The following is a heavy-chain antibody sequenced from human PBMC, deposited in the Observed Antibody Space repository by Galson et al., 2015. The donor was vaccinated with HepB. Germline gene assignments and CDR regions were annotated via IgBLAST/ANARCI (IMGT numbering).Heavy chain of an antibody. CDR3: RTYYYGSGNAFDI. Sequence: SVKVSCKVSGYTLTELSMHWVRQAPGKGLEWMGGFDPEDGETIYAQKFQGRVTMTEDTSTDTAYMELSSLRSEDTAVYYCRTYYYGSGNAFDIWGQGTMVTVSS. V-gene: IGHV1-24*01. J-gene: IGHJ3*02. D-gene: IGHD3-10*01. CDR1: GYTLTELS. CDR2: FDPEDGET.